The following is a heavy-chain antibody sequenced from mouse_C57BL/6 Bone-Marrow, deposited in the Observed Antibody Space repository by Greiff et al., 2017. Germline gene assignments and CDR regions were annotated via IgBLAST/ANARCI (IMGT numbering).Heavy chain of an antibody. CDR2: ISNGGGST. J-gene: IGHJ4*01. V-gene: IGHV5-12*01. D-gene: IGHD2-4*01. CDR1: GFTFSDYY. Sequence: DVKLVESGGGLVQPGGSLKLSCAASGFTFSDYYMYWVRQTPEKRLEWVAYISNGGGSTYYPDTVKGRFTISRDNAKNTLYLQMSRLKSEDTAMYYCARPNYDVYYAMDYWGQGTSVTVSS. CDR3: ARPNYDVYYAMDY.